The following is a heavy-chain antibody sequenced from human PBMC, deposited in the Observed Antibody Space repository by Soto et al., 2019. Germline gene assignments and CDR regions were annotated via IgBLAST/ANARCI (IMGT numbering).Heavy chain of an antibody. CDR1: GYTFTSYG. CDR2: ISAYNGNT. Sequence: ASVKVSCKASGYTFTSYGISWVRQAPGQGLEWMGWISAYNGNTNYAQKLQGRVTMTTDTSTSTAYMELRSLRSDDTAVYYCARDTSAYQPTPYYYYYYMDVWGKGTTVTVSS. J-gene: IGHJ6*03. CDR3: ARDTSAYQPTPYYYYYYMDV. D-gene: IGHD2-2*01. V-gene: IGHV1-18*01.